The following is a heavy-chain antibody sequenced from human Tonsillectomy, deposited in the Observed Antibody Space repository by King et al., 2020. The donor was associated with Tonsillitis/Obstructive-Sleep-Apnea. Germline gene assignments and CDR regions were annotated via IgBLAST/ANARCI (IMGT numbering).Heavy chain of an antibody. CDR2: ISSSGSTI. Sequence: VQLVESGGGLVQPGGSLRLSCAASGFTFSSYEMNWVRQAPGKGLEWVSYISSSGSTIYYADSVKGRFTISRDNAKNSLYLQMNSLRAEDTAVYYCARVKWELLHAFDIGGQGTMVTVSS. CDR3: ARVKWELLHAFDI. J-gene: IGHJ3*02. CDR1: GFTFSSYE. V-gene: IGHV3-48*03. D-gene: IGHD1-26*01.